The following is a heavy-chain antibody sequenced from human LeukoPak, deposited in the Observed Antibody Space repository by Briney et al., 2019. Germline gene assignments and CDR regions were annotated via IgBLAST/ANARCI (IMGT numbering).Heavy chain of an antibody. Sequence: KPGGSLRLSCAASGFTFSSYSMNWVRQAPGKGLEWVSSISSSSSYIYYADSVKGRFTISRDDSKNTLYLQMNSLKTEDTAVYYCTASGRERDDAFDIWGQGTMVTVSS. J-gene: IGHJ3*02. D-gene: IGHD3-10*01. CDR3: TASGRERDDAFDI. CDR1: GFTFSSYS. CDR2: ISSSSSYI. V-gene: IGHV3-21*03.